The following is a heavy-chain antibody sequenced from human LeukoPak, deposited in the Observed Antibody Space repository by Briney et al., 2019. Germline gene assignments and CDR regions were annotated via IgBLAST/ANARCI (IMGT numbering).Heavy chain of an antibody. CDR3: ARAYDSSGYYPSYFGY. D-gene: IGHD3-22*01. J-gene: IGHJ4*02. CDR2: IYYSGST. V-gene: IGHV4-31*03. Sequence: SQTLSLTCTVSDGSISSGNYYWSWIRQHPGKGLEWIGFIYYSGSTYYNPSLKSRVTISVDTSKNQFSLKLSAVTAADTAVYYCARAYDSSGYYPSYFGYWGQGTLVTVSS. CDR1: DGSISSGNYY.